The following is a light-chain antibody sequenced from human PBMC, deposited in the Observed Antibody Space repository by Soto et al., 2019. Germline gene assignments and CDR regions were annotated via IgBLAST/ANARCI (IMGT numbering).Light chain of an antibody. CDR2: SAS. CDR1: QSVDSAY. V-gene: IGKV3-20*01. CDR3: HQYSNFLGP. Sequence: EIVLTQSPGTLALSPGERATLSCRASQSVDSAYLAWFQQKPGQAPRLLIYSASIRATGIPDRFSDSGSGTDFTLTIGRLEPEDFAVYYFHQYSNFLGPLGQGTQVEVK. J-gene: IGKJ1*01.